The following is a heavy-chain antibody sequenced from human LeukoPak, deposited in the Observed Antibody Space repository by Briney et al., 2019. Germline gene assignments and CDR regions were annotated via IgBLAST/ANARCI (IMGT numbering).Heavy chain of an antibody. CDR2: IYYSGST. J-gene: IGHJ6*02. CDR1: GGSISSYY. V-gene: IGHV4-59*01. D-gene: IGHD3-3*01. CDR3: ARVPFGSGYWTWADYYYYGMDV. Sequence: SETLSLTCTVSGGSISSYYWSWIRQPPGKGLEWIGYIYYSGSTNYNPSLKSRVTISVDTSKNQFSLKLSSVTAADTAVYYCARVPFGSGYWTWADYYYYGMDVWGQGTTVTVSS.